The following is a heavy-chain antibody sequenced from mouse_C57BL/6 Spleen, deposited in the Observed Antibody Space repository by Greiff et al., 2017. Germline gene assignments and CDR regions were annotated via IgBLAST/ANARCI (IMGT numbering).Heavy chain of an antibody. V-gene: IGHV1-80*01. CDR1: GYAFSSYW. D-gene: IGHD1-1*01. J-gene: IGHJ2*01. CDR3: ARGLRSHNFDY. CDR2: IYPGDGDT. Sequence: VQGVESGAELVKPGASVKISCKASGYAFSSYWMNWVKQRPGKGLEWIGQIYPGDGDTNYNGKFKGKATLTADTSSSTAYMQLSSLTSEDSAVYFCARGLRSHNFDYWGQGTTLTVSS.